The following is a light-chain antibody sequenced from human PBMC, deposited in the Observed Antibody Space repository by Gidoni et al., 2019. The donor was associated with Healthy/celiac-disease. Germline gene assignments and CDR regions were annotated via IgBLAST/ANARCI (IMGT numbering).Light chain of an antibody. J-gene: IGKJ2*01. CDR1: QSVSSN. CDR2: GAS. CDR3: QQYNNWPPVT. V-gene: IGKV3-15*01. Sequence: EIVMTPSPATLSVSPGENATLSCRASQSVSSNLAWYQQKPGQAPRLLIYGASTRATGIPARFSGSGSGTEFTLTISSLQSEDFAVYYCQQYNNWPPVTFGQGTKLEIK.